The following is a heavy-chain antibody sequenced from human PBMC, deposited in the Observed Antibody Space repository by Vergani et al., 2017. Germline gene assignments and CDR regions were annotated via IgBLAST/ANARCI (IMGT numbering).Heavy chain of an antibody. Sequence: QVQLVQSGAEVKKPGASVKVSCKASGYTFTSYGNSWVRQAPGQGLEWMGWISAYNGNTNYAQKLQGRVTMTTDTSTSKAYMELRRLRSDDTAVYYCSRGSTAAARLRQMSWFDPWGQGTLVTVSS. J-gene: IGHJ5*02. CDR1: GYTFTSYG. CDR3: SRGSTAAARLRQMSWFDP. D-gene: IGHD6-13*01. V-gene: IGHV1-18*01. CDR2: ISAYNGNT.